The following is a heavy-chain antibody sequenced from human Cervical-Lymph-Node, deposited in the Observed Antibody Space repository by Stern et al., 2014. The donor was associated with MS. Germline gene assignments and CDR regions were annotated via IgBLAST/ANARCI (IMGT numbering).Heavy chain of an antibody. CDR2: INPNSGGT. Sequence: VQLVESGAEVKKPGASVKVSCKASGYTFTGYFLHWVRQAPGQGPEWMGWINPNSGGTNYAQKFQGRVTMTRDTSISTVYMDLSRLSSDDTAVYYCARDRSGWENYYYYYGMDVWGQGTTVTVSS. CDR3: ARDRSGWENYYYYYGMDV. D-gene: IGHD6-19*01. CDR1: GYTFTGYF. J-gene: IGHJ6*02. V-gene: IGHV1-2*02.